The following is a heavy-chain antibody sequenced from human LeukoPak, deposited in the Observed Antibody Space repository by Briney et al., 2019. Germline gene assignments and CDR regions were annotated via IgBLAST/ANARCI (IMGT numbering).Heavy chain of an antibody. CDR1: GFTFSSYG. J-gene: IGHJ3*02. D-gene: IGHD1-1*01. Sequence: GGSLRLSCAASGFTFSSYGMHWVRQAPGKGLEWVAVIWYDESNKYYADSVKGRFTISRDNSKNTLCLQMNSLRAEDTAVYYCARDEGQYNWNDDVAFDIWGQGTMVTVSS. CDR2: IWYDESNK. V-gene: IGHV3-33*01. CDR3: ARDEGQYNWNDDVAFDI.